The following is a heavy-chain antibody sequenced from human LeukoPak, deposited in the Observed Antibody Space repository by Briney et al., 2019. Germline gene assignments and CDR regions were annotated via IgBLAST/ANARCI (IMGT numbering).Heavy chain of an antibody. J-gene: IGHJ4*02. D-gene: IGHD3-16*02. V-gene: IGHV4-38-2*02. CDR2: ISHSGSP. CDR3: AREGRENIAIGVD. CDR1: GYSISSGYY. Sequence: SETLSLSCTVSGYSISSGYYWGWFRQTPGRGLEWIASISHSGSPYYNPSLKSRVTISEDLSRNVFSLTLNSVTAADAAVYYCAREGRENIAIGVDWGQGALVTVSS.